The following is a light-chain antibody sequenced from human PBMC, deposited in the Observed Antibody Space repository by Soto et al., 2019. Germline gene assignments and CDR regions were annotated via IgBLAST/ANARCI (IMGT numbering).Light chain of an antibody. J-gene: IGKJ3*01. CDR1: QTISTW. Sequence: GDRVTITCRASQTISTWMAWYQQKPGKAPKLLVYDASTLQSGVASRFSGSGSGTEFTLIISGLQPDDSATYYCQQYGSSPLTFGPGTKVDI. CDR2: DAS. V-gene: IGKV1-5*01. CDR3: QQYGSSPLT.